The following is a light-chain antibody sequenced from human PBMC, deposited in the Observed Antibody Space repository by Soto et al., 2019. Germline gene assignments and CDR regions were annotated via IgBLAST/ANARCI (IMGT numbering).Light chain of an antibody. V-gene: IGKV3-15*01. CDR2: GAS. CDR3: QQYSIWRT. Sequence: ESVLTQSPTTLSLAPGQRLTLSCRASESVSTNLAWYQQKAGQAPRILIYGASTRATGIPARFSGSGSGTEFTLTISSLKSEDFAVYYCQQYSIWRTFGQGTKVDIK. CDR1: ESVSTN. J-gene: IGKJ1*01.